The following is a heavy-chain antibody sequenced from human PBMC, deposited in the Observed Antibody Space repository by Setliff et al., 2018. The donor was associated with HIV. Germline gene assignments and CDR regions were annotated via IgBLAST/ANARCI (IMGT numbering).Heavy chain of an antibody. Sequence: PGGSLRLSCAASGFTFSNYAMSWVRQAPGKGLQWVSSVSGSGGTTKYADLVKGRFTISRDNSKNTVYLLMNSLRAEDAAVYYCAKSGRTVWSLVYWGQGTLVTVSS. J-gene: IGHJ4*02. CDR3: AKSGRTVWSLVY. V-gene: IGHV3-23*01. CDR1: GFTFSNYA. D-gene: IGHD3-10*01. CDR2: VSGSGGTT.